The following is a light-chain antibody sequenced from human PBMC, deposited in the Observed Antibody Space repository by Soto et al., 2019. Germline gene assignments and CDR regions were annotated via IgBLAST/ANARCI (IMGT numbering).Light chain of an antibody. CDR2: KTS. V-gene: IGKV1-5*03. CDR1: QSIGVW. CDR3: QQYINYFRT. Sequence: DIQMTQSPSTLSASVGDRVTITCRASQSIGVWLAWYQQKPGTAPKLLIYKTSTLDSGVPLRFXGSGXGTXXXXXXXXLQPDDFATYYCQQYINYFRTFGQGTKVEIK. J-gene: IGKJ1*01.